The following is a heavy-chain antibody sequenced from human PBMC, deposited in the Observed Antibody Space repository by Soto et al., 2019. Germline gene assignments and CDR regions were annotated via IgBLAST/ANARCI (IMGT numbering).Heavy chain of an antibody. Sequence: GGSLSLSCAASGFTFRSFTMNWVRQAPGKGLEWVSTISSNSAYIYYTDALRRRITISRDNAKNSLHLQLLSLRAEDTAVYYCTRDASRDSSARGWFDPWGPGTLVTVSS. CDR2: ISSNSAYI. D-gene: IGHD6-13*01. CDR3: TRDASRDSSARGWFDP. J-gene: IGHJ5*02. V-gene: IGHV3-21*01. CDR1: GFTFRSFT.